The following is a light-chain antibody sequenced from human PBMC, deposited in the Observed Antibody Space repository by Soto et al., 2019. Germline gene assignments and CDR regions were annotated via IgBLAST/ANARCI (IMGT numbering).Light chain of an antibody. CDR3: QQYSSSST. CDR2: RTS. CDR1: HSVSPW. Sequence: DIRMTQSPSTLSASVGGRVTITCRASHSVSPWLAWYQQKPGKAPKLLIYRTSSLQNVVPARFSGRGSGTDFFLTISNLQPDDFATYYCQQYSSSSTFGQGTMVELK. V-gene: IGKV1-5*03. J-gene: IGKJ1*01.